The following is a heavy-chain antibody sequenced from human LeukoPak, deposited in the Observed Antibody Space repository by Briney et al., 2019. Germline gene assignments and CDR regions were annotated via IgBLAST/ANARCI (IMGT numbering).Heavy chain of an antibody. J-gene: IGHJ4*02. Sequence: GGSLRLSCAASGFTVSNNYMSWVRQAPGKGLEWVSIIYSGGTTYHADPVKGRFTISRDNSKNTLYVQMNSLRVEDTAVYYCARGRHYDSSGYPHFDYWGQGTLVTVSS. CDR3: ARGRHYDSSGYPHFDY. CDR1: GFTVSNNY. D-gene: IGHD3-22*01. V-gene: IGHV3-66*01. CDR2: IYSGGTT.